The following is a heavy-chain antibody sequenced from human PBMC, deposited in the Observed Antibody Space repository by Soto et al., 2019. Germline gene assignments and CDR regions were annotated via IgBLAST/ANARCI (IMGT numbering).Heavy chain of an antibody. V-gene: IGHV3-48*03. CDR2: IDISGSAI. CDR1: GFTFSSYE. D-gene: IGHD2-2*01. Sequence: EVQLVESGGGFVQPGGSLRLSCVASGFTFSSYEMNWVRQAPGKGLQWVSYIDISGSAIYYADSGKGRFTISRDNAKNSLYLQMNSLRAEDTALYYCARGDASGYWGQGTLVTVSS. J-gene: IGHJ4*02. CDR3: ARGDASGY.